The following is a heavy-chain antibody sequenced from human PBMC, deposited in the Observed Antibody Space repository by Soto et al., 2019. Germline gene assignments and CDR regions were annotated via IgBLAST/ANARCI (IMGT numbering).Heavy chain of an antibody. D-gene: IGHD6-13*01. Sequence: SETLSLTCTVSGGSISSGDYYWSWIRQPPGKGLEWIGYIYYSGSTYYNPSLKSRVTISVDTSKNQFSLELSSVTAADTAVYYCARDHSSSWYSAAGMDVWGQGTTVTVSS. CDR3: ARDHSSSWYSAAGMDV. CDR2: IYYSGST. J-gene: IGHJ6*02. V-gene: IGHV4-30-4*01. CDR1: GGSISSGDYY.